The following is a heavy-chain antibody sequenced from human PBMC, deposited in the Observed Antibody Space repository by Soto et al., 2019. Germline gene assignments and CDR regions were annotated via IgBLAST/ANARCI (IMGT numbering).Heavy chain of an antibody. CDR2: ISSSSTYI. CDR1: GFTFSSYS. V-gene: IGHV3-21*01. Sequence: EVQLVESGGVLVKPGGSLRLSCAASGFTFSSYSMNWVRQAPGKGLEWVSSISSSSTYIYYADSVKGRFTISRDNAKNSLYLQMNSLRAEDTALYYCAVIGVVAATHWFDPWGQGTLVTVSS. D-gene: IGHD2-15*01. J-gene: IGHJ5*02. CDR3: AVIGVVAATHWFDP.